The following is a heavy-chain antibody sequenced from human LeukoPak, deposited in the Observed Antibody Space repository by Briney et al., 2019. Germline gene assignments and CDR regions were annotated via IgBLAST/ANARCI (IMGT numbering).Heavy chain of an antibody. J-gene: IGHJ3*01. V-gene: IGHV3-21*01. CDR3: ASERYSRSSHDALDL. CDR1: GFTFSNHF. CDR2: FSSIGSSV. D-gene: IGHD6-6*01. Sequence: PGGSLRLSSAASGFTFSNHFMNWVRQSPGKGLESVSSFSSIGSSVLSADSLKGRFTLSRDKAKKSLYLPIYSPRPAPTALYYFASERYSRSSHDALDLWGQGTMVTVSS.